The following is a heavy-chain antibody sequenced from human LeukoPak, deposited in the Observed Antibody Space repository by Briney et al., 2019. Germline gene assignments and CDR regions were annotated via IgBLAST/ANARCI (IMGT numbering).Heavy chain of an antibody. J-gene: IGHJ3*01. CDR2: LSYDGSDK. CDR1: GFTFSAYA. CDR3: ARPGGYAFDL. V-gene: IGHV3-30*04. Sequence: SGGSLRLSCAASGFTFSAYAFHWVRQAPGKGLEWVAFLSYDGSDKYYADSVKGRFTLSRDNSKNTLYLQRSSLTAADTAVYYCARPGGYAFDLWGQGTMVTVSS. D-gene: IGHD3-16*01.